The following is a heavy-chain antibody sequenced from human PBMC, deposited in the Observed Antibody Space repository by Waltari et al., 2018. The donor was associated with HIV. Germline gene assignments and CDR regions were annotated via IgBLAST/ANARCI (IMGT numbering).Heavy chain of an antibody. CDR1: GGSLSGSS. CDR3: ARVRSYYYYYMDV. V-gene: IGHV4-34*01. J-gene: IGHJ6*03. CDR2: SNHSVRT. Sequence: QVQLQQGGAGLLKPSETLSLTCDVSGGSLSGSSWGCSSQPPVRWLGWIGGSNHSVRTNYTPSLDNRVTISADTSKKRFSLKLNSVTAADTAVYYCARVRSYYYYYMDVWGKGTTVTVSS.